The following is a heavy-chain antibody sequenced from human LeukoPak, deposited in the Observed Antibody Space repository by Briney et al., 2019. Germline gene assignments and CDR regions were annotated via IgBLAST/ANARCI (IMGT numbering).Heavy chain of an antibody. Sequence: GGSLRLSCAASGSTFSSFGMHWVRQAPGQGLEWVAFILYDGTKKYYADSVKGRFTISRNNSKNTLSLQMNILKTEDTAVYYCTTEPPMDFFVVLPAWGQGTLVTVSS. D-gene: IGHD2-2*01. CDR3: TTEPPMDFFVVLPA. V-gene: IGHV3-30*02. J-gene: IGHJ5*02. CDR1: GSTFSSFG. CDR2: ILYDGTKK.